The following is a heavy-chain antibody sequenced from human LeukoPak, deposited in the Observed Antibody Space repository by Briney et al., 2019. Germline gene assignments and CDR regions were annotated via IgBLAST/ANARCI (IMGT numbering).Heavy chain of an antibody. Sequence: ASVKVSCKASGYTFTGYYMHWVRQAPGEGLEWMGWINPNSGGTNFAQKFQGRVTMTRDTSISTAYMELSRLRSDDTAVYYCARENRGGTSISSHIYYFDYWGQGTLVTVSS. CDR3: ARENRGGTSISSHIYYFDY. D-gene: IGHD1-14*01. J-gene: IGHJ4*02. CDR1: GYTFTGYY. V-gene: IGHV1-2*02. CDR2: INPNSGGT.